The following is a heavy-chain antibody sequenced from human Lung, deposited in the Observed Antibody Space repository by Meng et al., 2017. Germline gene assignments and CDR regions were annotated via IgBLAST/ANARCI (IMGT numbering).Heavy chain of an antibody. CDR1: GGSFSDYY. J-gene: IGHJ4*02. CDR2: INHSGTT. CDR3: ARGPTTMAHDFDY. Sequence: SETLSLTCVVSGGSFSDYYWSWIRQPPGKGLEWIGEINHSGTTNYNPSLESRATISVDTSQNNLSLKLSSVTAADSAVYYCARGPTTMAHDFDYWGQGTRVNGAS. D-gene: IGHD4-11*01. V-gene: IGHV4-34*01.